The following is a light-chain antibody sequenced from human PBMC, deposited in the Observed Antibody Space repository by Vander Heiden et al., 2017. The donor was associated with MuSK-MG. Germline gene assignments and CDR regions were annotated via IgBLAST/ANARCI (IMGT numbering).Light chain of an antibody. CDR1: QSINSY. V-gene: IGKV1-39*01. CDR3: QQSYRTPYT. J-gene: IGKJ2*01. CDR2: AAS. Sequence: IQMTPSPSSLSASVGDRVTITCRASQSINSYLNWYQQKPGKAPKLLIYAASSLQSGVPSRFSGSGSGTDFTLTISSLQPEDFATYYCQQSYRTPYTFGQGTKLEIK.